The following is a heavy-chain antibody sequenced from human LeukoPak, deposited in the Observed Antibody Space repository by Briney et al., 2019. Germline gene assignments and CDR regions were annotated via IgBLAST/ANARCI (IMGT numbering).Heavy chain of an antibody. CDR2: ISGSGGST. CDR1: GFTFSSYA. CDR3: AVIPRGSTSQN. J-gene: IGHJ4*02. V-gene: IGHV3-23*01. D-gene: IGHD2-2*01. Sequence: PGGSLRLSCAASGFTFSSYAMSWVRQAPGKGLEWVSAISGSGGSTYYADSRKGRFTISRDNSKNTLYLQMNSLRAEDTAVYYCAVIPRGSTSQNWGQGTLVTVSS.